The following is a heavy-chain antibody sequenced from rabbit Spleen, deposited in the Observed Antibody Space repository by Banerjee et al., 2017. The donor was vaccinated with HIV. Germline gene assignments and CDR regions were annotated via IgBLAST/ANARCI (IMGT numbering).Heavy chain of an antibody. CDR1: GFSFSSVHW. CDR3: ARDLAGVIGWNFSL. CDR2: IYTGTGGT. Sequence: QQQLVESGGGLVKPGASLTLTCTASGFSFSSVHWIYWVRQAPGKGLEWIGTIYTGTGGTWYASWAKGRSTISRTSSTTVTLRMTSLTAADTATYFCARDLAGVIGWNFSLWGQGTLVTVS. V-gene: IGHV1S45*01. D-gene: IGHD4-1*01. J-gene: IGHJ4*01.